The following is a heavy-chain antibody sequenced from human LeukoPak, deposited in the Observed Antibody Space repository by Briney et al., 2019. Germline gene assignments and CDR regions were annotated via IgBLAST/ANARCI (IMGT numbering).Heavy chain of an antibody. D-gene: IGHD6-19*01. CDR1: GFTFSSYW. J-gene: IGHJ4*02. CDR3: AREYSSGYRGYYFDY. V-gene: IGHV3-7*01. CDR2: IKQDGSEK. Sequence: VSLRLPCAASGFTFSSYWMSWVRQAPGKGREWVANIKQDGSEKDYVDSVKGRFTISRDNAKNSLYLQMNSLRAEDTAVYYCAREYSSGYRGYYFDYWGQGTLVTVSS.